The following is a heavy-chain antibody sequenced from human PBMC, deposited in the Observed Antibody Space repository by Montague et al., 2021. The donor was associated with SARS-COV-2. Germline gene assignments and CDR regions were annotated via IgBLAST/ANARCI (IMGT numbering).Heavy chain of an antibody. V-gene: IGHV4-39*01. Sequence: SETLSLTCTVSGGSMRSSIDYWGWIRQPPGKGLESIGNIYYTSGSTFYNPSLKSRVTISIDTSKNQMSLNLTSETAADTAVYYCARQPTLPRADYWGQGFLVTVSS. CDR2: IYYTSGST. CDR1: GGSMRSSIDY. CDR3: ARQPTLPRADY. J-gene: IGHJ4*02.